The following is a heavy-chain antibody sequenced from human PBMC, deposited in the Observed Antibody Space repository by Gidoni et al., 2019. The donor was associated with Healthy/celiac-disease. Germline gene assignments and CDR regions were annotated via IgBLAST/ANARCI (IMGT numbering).Heavy chain of an antibody. CDR2: ISYEGSNK. V-gene: IGHV3-30-3*01. J-gene: IGHJ3*02. D-gene: IGHD2-21*01. Sequence: QVQLVESGGGVVQPGRHLRLSCAASGFTFSSYAMPWVRQAPGKGLEWVAVISYEGSNKYYADSVKGRFTISRDNAKNTLYLQMNSLRAEDTAVYYCARDSIVVVIEPAGACDIWGQGTMVTVSS. CDR3: ARDSIVVVIEPAGACDI. CDR1: GFTFSSYA.